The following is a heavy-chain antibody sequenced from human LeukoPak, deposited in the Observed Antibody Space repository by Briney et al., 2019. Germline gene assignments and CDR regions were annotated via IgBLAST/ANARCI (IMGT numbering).Heavy chain of an antibody. CDR3: AREPYDIVAFDI. V-gene: IGHV4-34*01. J-gene: IGHJ3*02. CDR1: GGSLNGYY. Sequence: PSETLSLTCAVYGGSLNGYYWSWIRQPPGKGLEWIGEGGNSGGTKFNPSLKSRVTISADTSKNQFSLKLSSVTAADTAVYYCAREPYDIVAFDIWGQGTMVTVSS. D-gene: IGHD3-22*01. CDR2: GGNSGGT.